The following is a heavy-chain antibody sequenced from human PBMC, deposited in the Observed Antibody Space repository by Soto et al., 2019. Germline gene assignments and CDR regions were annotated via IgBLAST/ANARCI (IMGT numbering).Heavy chain of an antibody. CDR2: IIPIFGTA. Sequence: ASVKVSCKASGGTFSSYAISWVRQAPGQGLEWMGGIIPIFGTANYAQKFQGRVTITADESTSTAYMELSSLRSEDTAVYYCARQGYNWNYGYYGMDVWGQGTTVTVSS. V-gene: IGHV1-69*13. CDR1: GGTFSSYA. CDR3: ARQGYNWNYGYYGMDV. D-gene: IGHD1-7*01. J-gene: IGHJ6*02.